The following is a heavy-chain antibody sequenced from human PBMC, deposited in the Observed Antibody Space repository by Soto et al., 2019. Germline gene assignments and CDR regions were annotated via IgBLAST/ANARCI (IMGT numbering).Heavy chain of an antibody. CDR1: GYTFSSYY. D-gene: IGHD2-21*02. CDR3: ARGGGIVVVTAPYGH. CDR2: INPSGGYT. Sequence: ASVKVSCKASGYTFSSYYMNWVRQAPGQGLEWLGIINPSGGYTTYAQRFLGRVTMTSDTSTSTVHMELGSLTSEDTAVYYCARGGGIVVVTAPYGHWGQGTLVTAPQ. V-gene: IGHV1-46*03. J-gene: IGHJ4*02.